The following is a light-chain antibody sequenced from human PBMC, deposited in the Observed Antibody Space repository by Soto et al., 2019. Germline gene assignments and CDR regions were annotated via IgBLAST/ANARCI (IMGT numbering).Light chain of an antibody. Sequence: DIQTTQSPSSVSASVGDRVTISCRATQRISTWLAWYKQKPGKAPTLLIYDASILKSGVPSTFNGNGSGTEFALTVSSLHPDDFATYYCLQYLTYPWTFGQGTKVDIK. CDR1: QRISTW. CDR2: DAS. V-gene: IGKV1-5*01. J-gene: IGKJ1*01. CDR3: LQYLTYPWT.